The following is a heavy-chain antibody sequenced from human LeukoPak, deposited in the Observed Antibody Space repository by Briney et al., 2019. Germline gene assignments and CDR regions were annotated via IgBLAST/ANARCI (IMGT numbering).Heavy chain of an antibody. J-gene: IGHJ5*02. CDR1: GFTFSSYW. CDR2: IKQDGTEK. CDR3: ARVPVTVKTLNWFDP. Sequence: PGGSLRLSCAASGFTFSSYWMSWVRQAPGKGLEWVANIKQDGTEKYYVDSVKGRFTISRDNAKNSLYLQMNSLRAEDTAVYYCARVPVTVKTLNWFDPWGQGTLVTVSS. V-gene: IGHV3-7*01. D-gene: IGHD4-17*01.